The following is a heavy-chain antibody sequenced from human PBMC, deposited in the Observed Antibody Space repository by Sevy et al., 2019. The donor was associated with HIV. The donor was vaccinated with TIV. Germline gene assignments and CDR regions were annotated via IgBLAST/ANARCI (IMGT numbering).Heavy chain of an antibody. CDR2: INQDGSVK. Sequence: GRSLRLSCAASGFTLNSYWRSWVRQAPGKGLEWVANINQDGSVKYYVDSVKGRFTISRDNARNSLYLRMNSLRAEDTALYYCVRAIAAAGSFWGQGTLVTVSS. CDR3: VRAIAAAGSF. D-gene: IGHD6-13*01. CDR1: GFTLNSYW. V-gene: IGHV3-7*01. J-gene: IGHJ4*02.